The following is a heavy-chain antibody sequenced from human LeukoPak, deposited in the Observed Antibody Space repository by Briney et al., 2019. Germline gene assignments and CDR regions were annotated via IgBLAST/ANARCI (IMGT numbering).Heavy chain of an antibody. CDR2: ISSSSSYI. CDR3: ARGGYCSGGRCYGGDY. CDR1: GFTFSSYT. Sequence: GGSLRLSCAASGFTFSSYTMNWVRQAPGKGLEWVSSISSSSSYIYYADSLKGRFTISRDNAKNSLYLQMNSLRAEDTAVYYCARGGYCSGGRCYGGDYWGQGTLVTVSS. D-gene: IGHD2-15*01. V-gene: IGHV3-21*01. J-gene: IGHJ4*02.